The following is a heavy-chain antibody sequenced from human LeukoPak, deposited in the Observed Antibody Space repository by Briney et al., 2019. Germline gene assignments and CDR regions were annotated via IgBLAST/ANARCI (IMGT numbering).Heavy chain of an antibody. CDR2: ISAYNGNT. V-gene: IGHV1-18*01. CDR1: GYTFTSYG. J-gene: IGHJ4*02. Sequence: RASVKVSCKASGYTFTSYGISWVRQAPGQGLEWMGWISAYNGNTNYAQKLQGRVTMTTDTSTSTAYMELRSLRSDDTAVYYCARCRGYYDSSGYSHILPDFDYWGQGTLVTVSS. CDR3: ARCRGYYDSSGYSHILPDFDY. D-gene: IGHD3-22*01.